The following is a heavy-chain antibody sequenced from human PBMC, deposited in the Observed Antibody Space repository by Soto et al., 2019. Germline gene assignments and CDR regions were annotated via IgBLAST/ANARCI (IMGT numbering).Heavy chain of an antibody. CDR3: AGKKLDVPAFFEF. CDR1: GGSVRSSTYY. Sequence: SETLSLTCTVSGGSVRSSTYYWGWIRQPPGKGLEWIASIYYSGSTHNNPSLKSRVTMSIDTYTNQFSLNLTSVTAADTAVYYWAGKKLDVPAFFEFWRQGTLVTVSS. D-gene: IGHD3-16*01. CDR2: IYYSGST. J-gene: IGHJ4*02. V-gene: IGHV4-39*07.